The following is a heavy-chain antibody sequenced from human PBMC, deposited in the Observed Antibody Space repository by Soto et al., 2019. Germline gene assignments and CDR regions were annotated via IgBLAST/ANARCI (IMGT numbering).Heavy chain of an antibody. J-gene: IGHJ4*02. CDR3: AKGAGCSGYDLYDY. D-gene: IGHD5-12*01. CDR1: GFTFSSYG. CDR2: ISYDGSNK. V-gene: IGHV3-30*18. Sequence: QVQLVESGGGVVQPGRSLRLSCAASGFTFSSYGMHWVRQAPGKGLEWVAVISYDGSNKYYADSVKGRFTISRDNSKNTLYLQMNSLRAEDTAVYYCAKGAGCSGYDLYDYWGQGTLVTVSS.